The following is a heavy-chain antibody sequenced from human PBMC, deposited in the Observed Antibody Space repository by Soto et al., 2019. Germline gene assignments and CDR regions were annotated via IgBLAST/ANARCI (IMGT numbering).Heavy chain of an antibody. J-gene: IGHJ4*02. Sequence: QVQLQESGPGLVKPSETLSLTCTVSGGSISSYYWSWIRQPPGKGLEWIGYIYYSGSTNYNPSLESRVTISVATSKNQFSLKRSSVTAADTAVYYWARRRCSGGSCYFDYWGQGTLVTVSS. CDR1: GGSISSYY. D-gene: IGHD2-15*01. CDR2: IYYSGST. V-gene: IGHV4-59*08. CDR3: ARRRCSGGSCYFDY.